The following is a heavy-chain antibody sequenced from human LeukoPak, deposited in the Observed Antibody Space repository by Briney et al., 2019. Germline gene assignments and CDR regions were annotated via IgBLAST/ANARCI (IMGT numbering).Heavy chain of an antibody. V-gene: IGHV3-30*04. D-gene: IGHD6-6*01. J-gene: IGHJ4*02. Sequence: GSLRLSCAASRFTFSSYTMHWVRQAPGKGLEWVAVISYDGSNKYYADSVKGRFTISRDNSKNTLYLQMNSLRVEDTAVYYCAREGHSSSLSYWGQGTLVTVSS. CDR1: RFTFSSYT. CDR2: ISYDGSNK. CDR3: AREGHSSSLSY.